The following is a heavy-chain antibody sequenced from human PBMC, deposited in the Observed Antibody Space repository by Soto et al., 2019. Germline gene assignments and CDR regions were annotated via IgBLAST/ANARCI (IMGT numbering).Heavy chain of an antibody. D-gene: IGHD5-18*01. CDR1: GGTFSSYA. CDR2: IIPIFGTA. Sequence: ASVKVSCKASGGTFSSYAISWVRQAPGQGLEWMGGIIPIFGTANYAQKFQGRVTITADESTSTAYMELSSLRSEDTAVYYCARGASVDTAMVGYYYYGMDVWGQGTTVTVSS. CDR3: ARGASVDTAMVGYYYYGMDV. J-gene: IGHJ6*02. V-gene: IGHV1-69*13.